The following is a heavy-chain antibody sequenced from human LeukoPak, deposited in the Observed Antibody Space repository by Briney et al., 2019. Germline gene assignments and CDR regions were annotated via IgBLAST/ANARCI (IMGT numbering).Heavy chain of an antibody. V-gene: IGHV3-23*01. D-gene: IGHD6-13*01. CDR2: ISGSGGST. CDR3: AKGYSSSWTNYYYYYYYMDV. CDR1: GFTFSSYA. Sequence: GGSLRLSCAASGFTFSSYAMSWVRQAPGKGLEWVSAISGSGGSTYYADSVKGRFTISRDNSKNTLYLQMNSLRAEDTAVYYCAKGYSSSWTNYYYYYYYMDVWGKGTTVTVSS. J-gene: IGHJ6*03.